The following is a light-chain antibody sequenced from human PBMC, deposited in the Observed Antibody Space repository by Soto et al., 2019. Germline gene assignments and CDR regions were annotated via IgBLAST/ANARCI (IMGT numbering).Light chain of an antibody. V-gene: IGKV3D-15*01. J-gene: IGKJ5*01. Sequence: EIVMTQSPATLSVSPGERATFSCRASQSVSSNLARYQQKPGQALRLLIYGASTRATGIPARFSGSGSGTEFTLTISSLQSEDFAVYYCQQYNKWPAITFGQGTRLEIK. CDR2: GAS. CDR3: QQYNKWPAIT. CDR1: QSVSSN.